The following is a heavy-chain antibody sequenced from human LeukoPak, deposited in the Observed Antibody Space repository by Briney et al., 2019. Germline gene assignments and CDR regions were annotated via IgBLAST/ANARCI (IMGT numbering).Heavy chain of an antibody. CDR2: IYYSGRT. CDR1: GGSISSHY. Sequence: PSETLSLTCAVSGGSISSHYWSWIRQPPGKRLEWIGFIYYSGRTRYNPSLHSRVTISADTSKNHLSLKLTSVTAADTAVYYCARRYYYDSSGSQSSPIDYWGQGTLVTVSS. J-gene: IGHJ4*02. D-gene: IGHD3-22*01. V-gene: IGHV4-59*11. CDR3: ARRYYYDSSGSQSSPIDY.